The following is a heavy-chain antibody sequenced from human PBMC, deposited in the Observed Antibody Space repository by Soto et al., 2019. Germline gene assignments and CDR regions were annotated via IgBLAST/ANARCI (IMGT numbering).Heavy chain of an antibody. CDR1: GLTFHTYT. CDR2: ISYDGNVK. J-gene: IGHJ6*02. V-gene: IGHV3-30-3*01. CDR3: AGSKGFYYALDV. Sequence: PGGSLRLSCEVAGLTFHTYTMDWVRRSPGKGLEWVAVISYDGNVKYYADSVKGRFTISRDNSKKTLYLEMNRLRADDSAVYYCAGSKGFYYALDVWGQGTAVTV.